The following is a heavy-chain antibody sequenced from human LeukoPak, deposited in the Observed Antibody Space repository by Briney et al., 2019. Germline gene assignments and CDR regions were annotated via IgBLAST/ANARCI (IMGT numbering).Heavy chain of an antibody. V-gene: IGHV1-24*01. CDR2: FDPEDGET. CDR1: GYTLTELS. Sequence: ASVKVSCKVSGYTLTELSMHWVRQASGKGLEWMGGFDPEDGETIYAQKFQGRVTMTEDTSTDTAYMELSSLRSEDTAVYYCATAPPDILTGYYRFMWTAVFDYWGQGTLVTVSS. CDR3: ATAPPDILTGYYRFMWTAVFDY. D-gene: IGHD3-9*01. J-gene: IGHJ4*02.